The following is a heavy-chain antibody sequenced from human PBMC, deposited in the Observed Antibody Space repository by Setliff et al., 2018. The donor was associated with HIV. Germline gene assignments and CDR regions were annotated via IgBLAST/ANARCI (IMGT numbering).Heavy chain of an antibody. V-gene: IGHV3-7*01. Sequence: PGGSLRPSCAASGFTFSSYWMSWVRQAPGKGLEWVANIKQDGSEKYYVDSVKGRFTISRDNAKNSLYLQMNSLRAEDTAVYYCATYYYGSGSHRWGQGTLVTVSS. D-gene: IGHD3-10*01. CDR2: IKQDGSEK. CDR1: GFTFSSYW. CDR3: ATYYYGSGSHR. J-gene: IGHJ4*02.